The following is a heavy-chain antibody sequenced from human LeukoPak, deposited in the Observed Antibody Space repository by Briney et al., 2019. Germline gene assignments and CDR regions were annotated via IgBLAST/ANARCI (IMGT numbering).Heavy chain of an antibody. CDR3: ARRVEMATSYQLIDC. J-gene: IGHJ4*02. CDR2: IYYSGST. D-gene: IGHD5-24*01. CDR1: GGSISSSSYY. Sequence: SETLSLTCTVSGGSISSSSYYWGWIRQPPGKGLEWIGSIYYSGSTYYNPSLKSRVTISVDTSKNQFSLKLSSVTAADTAVYYCARRVEMATSYQLIDCWGQGTLVTVSS. V-gene: IGHV4-39*01.